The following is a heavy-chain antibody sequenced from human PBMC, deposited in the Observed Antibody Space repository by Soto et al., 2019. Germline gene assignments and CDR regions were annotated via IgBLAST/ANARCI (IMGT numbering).Heavy chain of an antibody. CDR2: ISPHKDDT. CDR3: ARDLDGSGSYYTNY. Sequence: ASVKVSCKTSGYTFSSIGISWVRQAPGQGLEWMGWISPHKDDTYYAQRLQGRVTMTTDTSTSTAYMELRSLRSDDTAVYFCARDLDGSGSYYTNYWGQGALVTVSS. J-gene: IGHJ4*02. CDR1: GYTFSSIG. D-gene: IGHD3-10*01. V-gene: IGHV1-18*01.